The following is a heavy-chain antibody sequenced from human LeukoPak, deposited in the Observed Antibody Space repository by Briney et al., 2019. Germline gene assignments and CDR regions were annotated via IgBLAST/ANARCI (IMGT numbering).Heavy chain of an antibody. CDR1: GFTFSSYW. CDR2: ISSDGTDI. CDR3: ARGGYYASSPEYFQH. Sequence: GGSLRLSCAASGFTFSSYWMHWVRQAPGKGLVWVSRISSDGTDIRYADSVKGRFTISRDNAKNTVDLQMNSLRAEDTALYYCARGGYYASSPEYFQHWGQGTLVTVSS. J-gene: IGHJ1*01. D-gene: IGHD3-22*01. V-gene: IGHV3-74*01.